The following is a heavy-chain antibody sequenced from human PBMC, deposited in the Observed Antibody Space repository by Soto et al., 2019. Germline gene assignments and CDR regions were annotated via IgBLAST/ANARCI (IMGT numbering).Heavy chain of an antibody. CDR1: GFNFQMYG. CDR3: AKDGQPTVVTYGMEV. Sequence: VQLVESGGAVVQPGGSLRLSCEASGFNFQMYGIYWVRQAPGKGLDWVSVISYHGENKYYGRSVEGRFTISRDNAKNTVFLQMNRRRPAHTGRYYCAKDGQPTVVTYGMEVWGPGTTVTVSS. CDR2: ISYHGENK. D-gene: IGHD2-21*02. J-gene: IGHJ6*02. V-gene: IGHV3-30*18.